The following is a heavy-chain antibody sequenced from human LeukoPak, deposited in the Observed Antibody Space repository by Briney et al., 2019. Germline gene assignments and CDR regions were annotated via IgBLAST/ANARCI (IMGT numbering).Heavy chain of an antibody. J-gene: IGHJ4*02. CDR2: VNHSGST. V-gene: IGHV4-34*01. D-gene: IGHD3-10*01. CDR3: ARSGPYGSGSYGQF. CDR1: GASFSGYY. Sequence: SETLSLTCAVYGASFSGYYWSWIRQPPGTGLEWIGEVNHSGSTNYNPSLKSRVTISVDTSKNQFSLKLSSVTAADTAVYYCARSGPYGSGSYGQFWGQGTLVTVSS.